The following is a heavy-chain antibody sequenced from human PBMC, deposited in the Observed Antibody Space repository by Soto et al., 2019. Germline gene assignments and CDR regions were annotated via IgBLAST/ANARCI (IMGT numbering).Heavy chain of an antibody. CDR3: ARDNGREQYYDSSGYWYYFDY. Sequence: PSETLSLTCTVSGDSISSYYWSWIRQPPGKGLEWIGYIYYSGSTNYNPSLKSRVTISVDTSKNQFSLKLTSVTAADTAVYYCARDNGREQYYDSSGYWYYFDYWGQGTLVTVSS. CDR1: GDSISSYY. J-gene: IGHJ4*02. CDR2: IYYSGST. V-gene: IGHV4-59*01. D-gene: IGHD3-22*01.